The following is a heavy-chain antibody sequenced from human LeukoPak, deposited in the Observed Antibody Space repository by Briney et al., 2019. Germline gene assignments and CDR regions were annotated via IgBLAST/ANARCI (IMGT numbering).Heavy chain of an antibody. J-gene: IGHJ3*02. CDR2: ISSNGGST. CDR1: GFTVSSNY. CDR3: ARDFIVVVPAAPFDI. V-gene: IGHV3-64*01. D-gene: IGHD2-2*01. Sequence: GSLRLSCAASGFTVSSNYMSWVRQAPGKGLEYVSAISSNGGSTYYANSVKGRFTISRDNAKNSLYLQMNSLRAEDTAVYYCARDFIVVVPAAPFDIWGQGTMVTVSS.